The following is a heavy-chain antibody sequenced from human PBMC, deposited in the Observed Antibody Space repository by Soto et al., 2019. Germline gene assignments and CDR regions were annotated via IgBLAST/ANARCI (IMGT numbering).Heavy chain of an antibody. CDR3: ASRIRTTNDN. Sequence: GGSLRLSCAASGFTFSSYSMNWVRQAPGKGLEWVSSISSSSSYIYYADSAKGRFTISRDNAKNSLYLQMNSLRAEDTAVYYCASRIRTTNDNWGQGTLVTVSS. D-gene: IGHD1-1*01. J-gene: IGHJ4*02. CDR1: GFTFSSYS. V-gene: IGHV3-21*01. CDR2: ISSSSSYI.